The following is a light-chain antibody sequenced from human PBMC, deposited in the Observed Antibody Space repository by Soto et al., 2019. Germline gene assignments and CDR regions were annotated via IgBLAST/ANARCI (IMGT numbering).Light chain of an antibody. CDR3: KQYGSPPQT. Sequence: EIVLTQSPGTLSLSPGERATLSCRASQSVRSSYLAWYQQKPGQAHRLLIYGASSRATGIQDRISGSGSGTDFTLTIRRLEPEDFAVYYCKQYGSPPQTVGQGTKVDIK. CDR1: QSVRSSY. J-gene: IGKJ1*01. CDR2: GAS. V-gene: IGKV3-20*01.